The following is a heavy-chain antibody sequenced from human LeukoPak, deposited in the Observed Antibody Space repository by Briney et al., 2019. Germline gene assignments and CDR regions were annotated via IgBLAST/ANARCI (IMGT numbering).Heavy chain of an antibody. Sequence: KPSETLSLTRAVSGGSISSSNWWSWVRQPPGKGLEWIGEIYHSGSTNYNPSLKSRVTISVDKSKNQFSLKLSSVTAADTAVYYCARRSTGSGWYVWFDPWGQGTLVTVSS. V-gene: IGHV4-4*02. J-gene: IGHJ5*02. CDR3: ARRSTGSGWYVWFDP. CDR2: IYHSGST. D-gene: IGHD6-19*01. CDR1: GGSISSSNW.